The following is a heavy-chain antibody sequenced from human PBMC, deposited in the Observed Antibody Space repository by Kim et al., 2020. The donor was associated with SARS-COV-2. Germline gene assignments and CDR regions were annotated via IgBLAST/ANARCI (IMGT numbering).Heavy chain of an antibody. J-gene: IGHJ5*02. V-gene: IGHV1-69*06. D-gene: IGHD4-17*01. CDR1: GGTFSSYA. CDR3: ARVGDYGDYSCFGWFDP. CDR2: IIPIFGTA. Sequence: SVKVSCKASGGTFSSYAISWVRQAPGQGLEWMGGIIPIFGTANYAQKFQGRVTITADKSTSTAYMELSSLRSEDTAVYYCARVGDYGDYSCFGWFDPWGQGTPVTVSS.